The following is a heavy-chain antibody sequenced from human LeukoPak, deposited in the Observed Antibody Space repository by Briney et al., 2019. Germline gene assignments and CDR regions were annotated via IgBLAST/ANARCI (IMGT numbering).Heavy chain of an antibody. V-gene: IGHV1-3*01. CDR1: GYTFSNYA. Sequence: ASVKVSCKASGYTFSNYAIHWVRQAPGQGLEWMGWINAGNGDTKYSRNLQGRVTITRDTSASIVYMELSSPRSEDTAVYYCARDPVAVAGVFDYWGQGTLVTVSP. D-gene: IGHD6-19*01. J-gene: IGHJ4*02. CDR2: INAGNGDT. CDR3: ARDPVAVAGVFDY.